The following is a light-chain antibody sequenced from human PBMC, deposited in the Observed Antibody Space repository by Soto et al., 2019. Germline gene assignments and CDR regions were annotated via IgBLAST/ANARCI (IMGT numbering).Light chain of an antibody. Sequence: DLQMTQSPSVVSASVGDRVTITCRASQGISNYLAWFQQKPGKVPKRLIYIASTLQSGVPSRFSGSGSGTEFNITISSLQPEDFATYYCLEHYNYPRTFGQGTRVEVK. CDR1: QGISNY. CDR3: LEHYNYPRT. CDR2: IAS. V-gene: IGKV1-17*03. J-gene: IGKJ1*01.